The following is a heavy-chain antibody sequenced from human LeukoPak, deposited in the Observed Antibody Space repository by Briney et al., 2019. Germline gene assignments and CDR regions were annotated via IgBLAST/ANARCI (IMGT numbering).Heavy chain of an antibody. J-gene: IGHJ4*02. D-gene: IGHD2-2*01. CDR3: AKSGDIVVVPAFDY. CDR2: ISGSGGST. CDR1: GFTVGNNY. Sequence: GGSLRLSCAASGFTVGNNYMSWVRQAPGKGLEWVSAISGSGGSTYYADSVKGRFTISRDNSKNTLYLQMNSLRAEDTAVYYCAKSGDIVVVPAFDYWGQGTLVTVSS. V-gene: IGHV3-23*01.